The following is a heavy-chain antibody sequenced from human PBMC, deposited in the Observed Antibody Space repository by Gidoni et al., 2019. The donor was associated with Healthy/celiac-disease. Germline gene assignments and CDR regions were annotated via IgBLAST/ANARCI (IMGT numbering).Heavy chain of an antibody. Sequence: EVQLVESGGGLVKPGGSLRLSCAASGFTFSNAWMNWVRQAPGKGLEWVGRIKSKTDGGTTDYAAPVKGRFTISRDDSKNTLYRQMNSLKTEDTAVYYCTTATLYDYVWGSYSYYYYGMDVWGQGTTVTVSS. CDR1: GFTFSNAW. CDR2: IKSKTDGGTT. CDR3: TTATLYDYVWGSYSYYYYGMDV. D-gene: IGHD3-16*01. J-gene: IGHJ6*02. V-gene: IGHV3-15*07.